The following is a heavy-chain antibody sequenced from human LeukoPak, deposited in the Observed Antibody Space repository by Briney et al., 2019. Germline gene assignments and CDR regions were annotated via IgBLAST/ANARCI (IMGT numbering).Heavy chain of an antibody. V-gene: IGHV3-30*02. Sequence: GGSLTLSCAASVFTFRSYVMHWVRQAPGKGLEWVAFIRYDGSNKYYADSVKGRFTISRDNAKNSLYLQMDSLRVEDTAVYYCARDPYSGNYGGYYDYYMDVWGEGTTVTISS. D-gene: IGHD1-26*01. CDR3: ARDPYSGNYGGYYDYYMDV. J-gene: IGHJ6*03. CDR1: VFTFRSYV. CDR2: IRYDGSNK.